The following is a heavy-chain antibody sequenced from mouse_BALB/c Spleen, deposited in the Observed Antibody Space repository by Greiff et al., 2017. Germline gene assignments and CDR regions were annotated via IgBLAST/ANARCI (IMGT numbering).Heavy chain of an antibody. D-gene: IGHD2-14*01. CDR2: INPYNGAT. J-gene: IGHJ4*01. Sequence: EVKLQESGPELVKPGASVKISCKASGYSFTGYYMHWVKQSHVKSLEWIGRINPYNGATSYNQNFKDKASLTVDKSSSTAYMELHSLTSEDSAVYYCAREGTAPYAMDYWGQGTSVTVSS. CDR1: GYSFTGYY. CDR3: AREGTAPYAMDY. V-gene: IGHV1-31*01.